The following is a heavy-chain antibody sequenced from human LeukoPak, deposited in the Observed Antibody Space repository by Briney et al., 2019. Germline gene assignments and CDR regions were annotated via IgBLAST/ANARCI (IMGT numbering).Heavy chain of an antibody. J-gene: IGHJ3*02. CDR3: ARGPRLEAFDI. V-gene: IGHV3-21*01. D-gene: IGHD3-16*01. CDR1: GFTFSSYT. CDR2: ITGSTNYI. Sequence: PRGSLRLSCAASGFTFSSYTMHWVRQAPGKGLEWVSSITGSTNYIYYGDSVKGRLTISRDNADNSLFLQMNSLRAEDTALYYCARGPRLEAFDIWGRGTMVTVSS.